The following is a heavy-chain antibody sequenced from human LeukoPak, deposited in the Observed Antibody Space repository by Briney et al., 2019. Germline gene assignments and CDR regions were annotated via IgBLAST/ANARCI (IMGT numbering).Heavy chain of an antibody. CDR1: GSTFSSHA. CDR3: AKGPLLWN. V-gene: IGHV3-30*04. J-gene: IGHJ4*02. D-gene: IGHD2/OR15-2a*01. CDR2: ISYDGSNK. Sequence: GGSLRLSCAASGSTFSSHAMHWVRQAPGKGLEWVAVISYDGSNKYYADSVKGRFTISRDNSKNTLYLQMNSLRAEDTAVYYCAKGPLLWNWGQGTLVTVSS.